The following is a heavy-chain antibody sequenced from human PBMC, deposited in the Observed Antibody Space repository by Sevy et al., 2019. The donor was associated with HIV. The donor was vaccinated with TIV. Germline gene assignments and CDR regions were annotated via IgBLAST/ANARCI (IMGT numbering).Heavy chain of an antibody. CDR2: INPKNRNT. CDR1: GYTFTSYG. J-gene: IGHJ6*02. CDR3: ARTYCTNGVCYYYYGMDV. V-gene: IGHV1-18*04. Sequence: ASVKVSCKASGYTFTSYGITWVRQAPGQGLEWMGWINPKNRNTKYAQKFQGRLTMTTDTSTSTVYMELRSLRSDDTAIYDCARTYCTNGVCYYYYGMDVWGQGTTVTVSS. D-gene: IGHD2-8*01.